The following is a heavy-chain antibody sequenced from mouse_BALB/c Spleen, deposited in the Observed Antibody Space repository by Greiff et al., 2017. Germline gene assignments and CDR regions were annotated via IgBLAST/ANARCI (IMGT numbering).Heavy chain of an antibody. CDR3: ARSGGTKAMDY. V-gene: IGHV1S137*01. Sequence: QVQLQQSGAELVRPGVSVKISCKGSGYTFTDYAMHWVKQSHAKSLEWIGGIIPYYGDASYNQKFKGKAIMTVDKSSSTAYMELARLTSEDSAIYYCARSGGTKAMDYWGQGTSVTVSS. J-gene: IGHJ4*01. D-gene: IGHD4-1*01. CDR2: IIPYYGDA. CDR1: GYTFTDYA.